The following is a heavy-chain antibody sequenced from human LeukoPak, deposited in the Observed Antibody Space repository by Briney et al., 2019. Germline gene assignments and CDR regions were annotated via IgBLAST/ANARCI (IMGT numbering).Heavy chain of an antibody. CDR1: GFTFSSYA. V-gene: IGHV3-30*04. J-gene: IGHJ6*03. D-gene: IGHD3-22*01. CDR3: AKGARPGYYDSSGYLNYYYYYMDV. Sequence: GRSLRLSCAASGFTFSSYAMHWVRQAPGKGLEWVAVISYDGSNKYYADSVKGRFTISRDNSKNTLYLQMNSLRAEDTAVYYCAKGARPGYYDSSGYLNYYYYYMDVWGKGTTVTVSS. CDR2: ISYDGSNK.